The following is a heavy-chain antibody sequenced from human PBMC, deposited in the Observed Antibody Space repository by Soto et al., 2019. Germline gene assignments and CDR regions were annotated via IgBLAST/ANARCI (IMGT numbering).Heavy chain of an antibody. CDR3: ARACQYYDCELDP. Sequence: QVQLQESGPGLVKPSQTLSLTCTVSGDSISRGAYYWTWIRQHPEKGLEWIGYIANSGRTYYTPSLQSRITISLDSSKNQFSLRLMSVTAADTAMYYCARACQYYDCELDPWGQGTLVTVSS. D-gene: IGHD3-22*01. J-gene: IGHJ5*02. CDR1: GDSISRGAYY. V-gene: IGHV4-31*03. CDR2: IANSGRT.